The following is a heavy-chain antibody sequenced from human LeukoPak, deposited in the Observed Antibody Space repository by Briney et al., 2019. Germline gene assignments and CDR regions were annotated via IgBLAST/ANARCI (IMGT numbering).Heavy chain of an antibody. CDR2: INPNSGGT. D-gene: IGHD3-9*01. V-gene: IGHV1-2*02. CDR1: GYTFTGYY. J-gene: IGHJ4*02. CDR3: ARVLRYFDWLFPFDY. Sequence: ASVKVSCKASGYTFTGYYMHWVRQPPGQGLEWMGWINPNSGGTNYAQKFQGRVTMTRDTSISTAYMGLSRLRSGDTAVYYCARVLRYFDWLFPFDYWGQGTLVTVSS.